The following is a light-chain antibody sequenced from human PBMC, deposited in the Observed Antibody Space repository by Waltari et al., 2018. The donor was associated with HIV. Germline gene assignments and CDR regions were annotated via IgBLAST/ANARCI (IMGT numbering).Light chain of an antibody. J-gene: IGKJ2*01. Sequence: EVVLTQSPLTLSVSPGERVPLSCRASESVGNSIAWYQQKTGQAPSLVVYGGSTRATGLPVRFSGSGSGTDFTLTISSLKSEDIAVYFCQQYRDWPRYTFGQGTKLDIK. CDR1: ESVGNS. V-gene: IGKV3-15*01. CDR3: QQYRDWPRYT. CDR2: GGS.